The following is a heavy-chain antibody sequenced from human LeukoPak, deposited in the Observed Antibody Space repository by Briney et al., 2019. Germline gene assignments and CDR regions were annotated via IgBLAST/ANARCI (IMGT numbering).Heavy chain of an antibody. D-gene: IGHD1-26*01. Sequence: PSETLSLTCAVYGGSFSGYYWSWIRQPPGKGLEWIGEINHSGSTNYNPSLKSRVTISVDTSKNQFSLKLSSVTAADTAVYYCASLTSGSRDYWGQGTLVTVSS. V-gene: IGHV4-34*01. CDR2: INHSGST. CDR3: ASLTSGSRDY. CDR1: GGSFSGYY. J-gene: IGHJ4*02.